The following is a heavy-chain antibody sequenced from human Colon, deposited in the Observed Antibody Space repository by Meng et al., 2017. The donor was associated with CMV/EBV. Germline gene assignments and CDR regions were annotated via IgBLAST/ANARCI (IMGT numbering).Heavy chain of an antibody. Sequence: SETLSLTCSVSGSSTSYYWHWIRQSPGKGLEWIGFIYYTGSTHYNPSLESRVTISLVTSNKEVSLKLASVTVADSALYFCVRSSYDGVFDFWGQGRLVTVSS. V-gene: IGHV4-59*13. D-gene: IGHD5-12*01. J-gene: IGHJ4*02. CDR2: IYYTGST. CDR1: GSSTSYY. CDR3: VRSSYDGVFDF.